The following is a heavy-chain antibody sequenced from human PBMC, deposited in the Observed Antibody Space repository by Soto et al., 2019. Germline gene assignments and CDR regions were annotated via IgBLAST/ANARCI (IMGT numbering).Heavy chain of an antibody. CDR3: ATRRDASYYYYGMDV. D-gene: IGHD2-2*01. CDR1: GFTFSTYA. J-gene: IGHJ6*02. CDR2: ISGSGGST. V-gene: IGHV3-23*01. Sequence: PGGSLSLSCAASGFTFSTYAMTWVRQAPGKGLEWVSSISGSGGSTYYADSVKGRFTISRDNSKNTLFLQMNSLRAEDTAVYHCATRRDASYYYYGMDVWGQGTTVTVSS.